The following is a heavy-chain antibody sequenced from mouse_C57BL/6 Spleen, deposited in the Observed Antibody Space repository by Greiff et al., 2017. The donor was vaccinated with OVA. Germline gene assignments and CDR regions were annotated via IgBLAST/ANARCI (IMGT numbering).Heavy chain of an antibody. CDR1: GYTFTSYW. J-gene: IGHJ3*01. CDR2: IHPNSGST. Sequence: QVQLKQPGAELVKPGASVKLSCKASGYTFTSYWMHWVKQRPGQGLEWIGMIHPNSGSTNYNEKFESKATLTVDKSSSTAYMQLSSLTSEDSAVYYGAREEGLTGVWFAYWGQGTLVTVSA. CDR3: AREEGLTGVWFAY. D-gene: IGHD4-1*01. V-gene: IGHV1-64*01.